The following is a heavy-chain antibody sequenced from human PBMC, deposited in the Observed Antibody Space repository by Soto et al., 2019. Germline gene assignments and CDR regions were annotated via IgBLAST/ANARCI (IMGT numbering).Heavy chain of an antibody. Sequence: SETLSLTCTVSGGSISSGGYYWSWIRQHPGKGLEWIGYIYYSGSTYYNPSLKSRVTISVDTSKNQFSLKLSSVTAADTAVYYCARVVVVAADPDWFDPWGQGTLVTVSS. CDR2: IYYSGST. V-gene: IGHV4-31*03. J-gene: IGHJ5*02. CDR1: GGSISSGGYY. CDR3: ARVVVVAADPDWFDP. D-gene: IGHD2-15*01.